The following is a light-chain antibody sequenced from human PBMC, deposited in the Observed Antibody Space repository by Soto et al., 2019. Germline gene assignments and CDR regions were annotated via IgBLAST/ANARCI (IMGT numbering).Light chain of an antibody. Sequence: QAVLTQPPSVSGAPGQRVTISCTGSSSNIGAGYDVHWYQQLPGTAPKLLIYGNSNRPSGVPDRFSGSKSGTSATLGITGLQTGDEADYYCGTWDSSLNGEVFGGGTKLTVL. J-gene: IGLJ3*02. CDR1: SSNIGAGYD. CDR2: GNS. V-gene: IGLV1-40*01. CDR3: GTWDSSLNGEV.